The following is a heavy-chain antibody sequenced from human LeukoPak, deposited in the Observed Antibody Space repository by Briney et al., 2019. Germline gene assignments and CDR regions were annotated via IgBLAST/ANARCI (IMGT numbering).Heavy chain of an antibody. J-gene: IGHJ4*02. CDR3: ARGTELMTTVTTCFDY. V-gene: IGHV1-8*01. CDR1: GYTLTSYD. D-gene: IGHD4-11*01. CDR2: MYPNSGNT. Sequence: GGSVKVSCKASGYTLTSYDINSVRQAPGHGVEWVGWMYPNSGNTGYAQKFQGRVTMPRHTSISTAYMELSSLRSEDTAVYYCARGTELMTTVTTCFDYWGQGTLVTLS.